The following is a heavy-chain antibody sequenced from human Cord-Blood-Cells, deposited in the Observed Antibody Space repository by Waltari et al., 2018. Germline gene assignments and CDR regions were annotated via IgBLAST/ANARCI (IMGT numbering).Heavy chain of an antibody. CDR2: INPNSGGT. V-gene: IGHV1-2*04. CDR3: ARSHYGSGSDTAFDI. CDR1: GYTFTGSD. J-gene: IGHJ3*02. Sequence: QVQLVQSGAEVKKPGASVKVSCKASGYTFTGSDMHWVPQAPGQGLEWMGWINPNSGGTNYAQKFQGWVTMTRDTSISTAYMELSRLRSDDTAVYYCARSHYGSGSDTAFDIWGQGTMVTVSS. D-gene: IGHD3-10*01.